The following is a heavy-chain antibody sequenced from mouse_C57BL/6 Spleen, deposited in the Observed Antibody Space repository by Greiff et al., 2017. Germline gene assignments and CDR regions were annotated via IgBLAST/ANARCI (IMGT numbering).Heavy chain of an antibody. V-gene: IGHV5-9*01. CDR1: GFTFSSYT. CDR2: ISGGGGNT. J-gene: IGHJ1*03. Sequence: EVHLVESGGGLVKPGGSLKLSCAASGFTFSSYTMSWVRQTPEKRLEWVATISGGGGNTYYPDSVKGRFTISRDNAKNTLYLQMSSLRSEDTALYYCARHENSYGSSWYFDVWGTGTTVTVSS. D-gene: IGHD1-1*01. CDR3: ARHENSYGSSWYFDV.